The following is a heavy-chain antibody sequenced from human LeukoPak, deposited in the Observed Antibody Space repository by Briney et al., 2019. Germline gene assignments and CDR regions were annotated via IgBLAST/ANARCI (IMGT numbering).Heavy chain of an antibody. CDR2: ISSSSSYI. V-gene: IGHV3-21*01. Sequence: PGGSLRLSCAASGFTFSSYSMNWVRQAPGKGLEWVSSISSSSSYIYYADSVKGRFTISRDNAKNSLYLQMDSLRAEDTAVYYCASLAVSGPSDFWGQGTLVTVSS. D-gene: IGHD3-10*01. J-gene: IGHJ4*02. CDR1: GFTFSSYS. CDR3: ASLAVSGPSDF.